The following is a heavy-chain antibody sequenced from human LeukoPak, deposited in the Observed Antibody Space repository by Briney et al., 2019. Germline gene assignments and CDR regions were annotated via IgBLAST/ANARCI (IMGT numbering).Heavy chain of an antibody. V-gene: IGHV3-30*04. CDR1: GFTFSTYA. J-gene: IGHJ4*02. CDR2: ISYDGSNK. CDR3: ARDQSY. Sequence: PGRSLRPSCAASGFTFSTYAMHSVRQAPGKGLEWVAVISYDGSNKYYADSVKGRFTISRDNSKNTLYLQMNSLRAEDTAVYYCARDQSYWGQGTLVTVSS.